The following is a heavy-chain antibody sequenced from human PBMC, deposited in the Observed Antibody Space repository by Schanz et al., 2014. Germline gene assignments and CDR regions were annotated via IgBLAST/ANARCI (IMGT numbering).Heavy chain of an antibody. J-gene: IGHJ4*02. V-gene: IGHV3-30*02. CDR1: GFIFSNYG. CDR3: AREGLGADY. D-gene: IGHD3-16*01. CDR2: IQYDGKNK. Sequence: QVQLVESGGGVVQRGGSLRLSCAASGFIFSNYGMHWVRQAPGKGPEWVAFIQYDGKNKYHADSVKGRFSISRDSSKNTLYLQVNRLRAEDTAVYYCAREGLGADYWGQGTLVTVSS.